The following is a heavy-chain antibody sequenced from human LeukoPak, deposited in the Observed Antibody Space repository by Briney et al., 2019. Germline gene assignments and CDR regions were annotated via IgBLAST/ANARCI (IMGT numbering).Heavy chain of an antibody. V-gene: IGHV3-33*01. D-gene: IGHD3-9*01. CDR1: GFTFSSYG. CDR3: ARVPILTGAFDY. J-gene: IGHJ4*02. Sequence: GRSLRLSCAASGFTFSSYGMHWVRQAPGKGLEWVAVIWYGGSNKYYADSVKGRFTISRDNAKNSLYLQMNSLRAEDTAVYYCARVPILTGAFDYWGQGPLVTVSS. CDR2: IWYGGSNK.